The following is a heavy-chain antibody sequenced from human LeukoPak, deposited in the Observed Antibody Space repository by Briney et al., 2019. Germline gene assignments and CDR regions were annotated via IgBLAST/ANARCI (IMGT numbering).Heavy chain of an antibody. CDR1: GFTFSNAW. Sequence: GGSLRLSCAASGFTFSNAWMSWVRQAPGKGLGWVGRIKSKTDGGTTDYAAPVKGRFTISRDDSKNTLYLQMNSLKTEDTAVYYCTTVGAAAGTAGDYYYYGMDVWGQGTTVTVSS. CDR3: TTVGAAAGTAGDYYYYGMDV. CDR2: IKSKTDGGTT. J-gene: IGHJ6*02. V-gene: IGHV3-15*01. D-gene: IGHD6-13*01.